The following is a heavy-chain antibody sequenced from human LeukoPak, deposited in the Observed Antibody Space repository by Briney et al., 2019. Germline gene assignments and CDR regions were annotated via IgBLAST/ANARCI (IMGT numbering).Heavy chain of an antibody. V-gene: IGHV5-51*01. Sequence: GESLKISCKGSGYNFTTYWIGWLRQMPGKGLEWMGIIYPGDSDTRYSPSFQGQVTISADKSISTAYLQWSSLKAADTAMYYCARRDYSISGSYYFDYWGQGSLVIVSS. CDR2: IYPGDSDT. J-gene: IGHJ4*02. CDR3: ARRDYSISGSYYFDY. D-gene: IGHD3-10*01. CDR1: GYNFTTYW.